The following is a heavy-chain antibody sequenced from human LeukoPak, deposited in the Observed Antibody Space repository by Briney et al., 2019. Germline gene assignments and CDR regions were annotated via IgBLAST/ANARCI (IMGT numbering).Heavy chain of an antibody. CDR3: ARAMIVVVITSNAFDI. V-gene: IGHV4-38-2*01. J-gene: IGHJ3*02. D-gene: IGHD3-22*01. CDR1: GYSISSGYY. Sequence: PSETLSLTCAVSGYSISSGYYWGWIRQPPGKGLERIGSIYHSGSTYYNPSLKSRVTISVDTSKNQFSLKLSSVTAADTAVYYCARAMIVVVITSNAFDIWGQGTMVTVSS. CDR2: IYHSGST.